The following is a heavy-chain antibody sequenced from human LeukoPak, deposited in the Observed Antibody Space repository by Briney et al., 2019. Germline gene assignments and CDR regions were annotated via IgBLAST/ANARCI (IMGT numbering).Heavy chain of an antibody. CDR3: ASLPRGSGSYYWPDAFDI. V-gene: IGHV3-66*01. Sequence: GGSLRLSCAASGFTVSSNYMSWVRQAPGKGLEWASVIYSGGSTYYADSVKGRFTISRDNSKNTLYLQMNSLRAEDTAVYYCASLPRGSGSYYWPDAFDIWGQGTMVTVSS. CDR2: IYSGGST. J-gene: IGHJ3*02. D-gene: IGHD3-10*01. CDR1: GFTVSSNY.